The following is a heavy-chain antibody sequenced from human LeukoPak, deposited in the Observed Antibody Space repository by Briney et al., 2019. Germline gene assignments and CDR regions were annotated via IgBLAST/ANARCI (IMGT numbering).Heavy chain of an antibody. J-gene: IGHJ4*02. CDR2: IYPGDSDT. CDR3: ARVLIRGDEIDY. Sequence: GESLKISCKSSGYSFTTYWIAWVRQMPGKGLEWMGIIYPGDSDTRYSPSFQGQVTISADNSISTDYLQWSSLKDSDSAMYYCARVLIRGDEIDYWGQGTMVTVSS. D-gene: IGHD2-21*01. CDR1: GYSFTTYW. V-gene: IGHV5-51*01.